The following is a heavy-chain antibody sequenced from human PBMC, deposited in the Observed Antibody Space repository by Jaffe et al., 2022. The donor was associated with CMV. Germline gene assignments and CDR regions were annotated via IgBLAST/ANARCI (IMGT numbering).Heavy chain of an antibody. CDR3: TRDGPSIVGATPYYYYYYMDV. D-gene: IGHD1-26*01. CDR1: GFTFGDYA. J-gene: IGHJ6*03. CDR2: IRSKAYGGTT. V-gene: IGHV3-49*04. Sequence: EVQLVESGGGLVQPGRSLRLSCTASGFTFGDYAMSWVRQAPGKGLEWVGFIRSKAYGGTTEYAASVKGRFTISRDDSKSIAYLQMNSLKTEDTAVYYCTRDGPSIVGATPYYYYYYMDVWGKGTTVTVSS.